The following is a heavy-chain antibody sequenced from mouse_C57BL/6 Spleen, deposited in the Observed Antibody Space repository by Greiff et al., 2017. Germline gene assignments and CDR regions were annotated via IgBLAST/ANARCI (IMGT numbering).Heavy chain of an antibody. CDR1: GYTFTSYW. Sequence: QVHVKQPGAELVKPGASVKMSCKASGYTFTSYWITWVKQRPGQGLEWIGDIYPGSGSTNYNEKFKSKATLTVDTSSSTAYMQLSSLTSEDSAVYYCARQAIYYGSSLHFDYWGQGTTLTVSS. D-gene: IGHD1-1*01. CDR2: IYPGSGST. V-gene: IGHV1-55*01. CDR3: ARQAIYYGSSLHFDY. J-gene: IGHJ2*01.